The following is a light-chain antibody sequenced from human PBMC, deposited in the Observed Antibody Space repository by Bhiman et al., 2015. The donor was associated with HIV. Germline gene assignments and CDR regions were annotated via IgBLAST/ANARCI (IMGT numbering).Light chain of an antibody. J-gene: IGLJ1*01. Sequence: QSALTQPASVSGSPGQSITISCTGTSSDVGGYDYVSWYQQHPGKAPQLMIYDVSQRPSGISNRFSGSKSGNTASLTISGLQAEDEADYYCSSYTSSSTFVFGTGTKVTVL. V-gene: IGLV2-14*03. CDR1: SSDVGGYDY. CDR2: DVS. CDR3: SSYTSSSTFV.